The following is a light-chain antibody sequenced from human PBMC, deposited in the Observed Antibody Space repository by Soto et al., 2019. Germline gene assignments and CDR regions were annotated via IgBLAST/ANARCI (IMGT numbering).Light chain of an antibody. Sequence: QSVLTQPPSASGTPGQRVTISCSGSSSNIGSNYVYRYQQLPGTAPKLLIYRNNQLPSGVPDRFSGSKSGTSASLAISGLRSEDEDDYYCAAWDDSLSGVVFGGGTKLTV. CDR2: RNN. V-gene: IGLV1-47*01. CDR1: SSNIGSNY. CDR3: AAWDDSLSGVV. J-gene: IGLJ2*01.